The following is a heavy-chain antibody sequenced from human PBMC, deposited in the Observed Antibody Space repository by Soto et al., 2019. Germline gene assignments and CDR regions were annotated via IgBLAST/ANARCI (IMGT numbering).Heavy chain of an antibody. V-gene: IGHV3-15*01. CDR2: IRSKANSWTT. J-gene: IGHJ4*02. CDR1: GFTFNNAW. D-gene: IGHD2-21*01. CDR3: TAHSGCVAYYFDY. Sequence: EVQLVESGGGLVMPGGSLRISCAASGFTFNNAWMSWVRQPPGKGLEWIGRIRSKANSWTTDYAAPLKGRFTISRDDSKNTLYMQMLSLQIDDPAVDYWTAHSGCVAYYFDYWAQVALV.